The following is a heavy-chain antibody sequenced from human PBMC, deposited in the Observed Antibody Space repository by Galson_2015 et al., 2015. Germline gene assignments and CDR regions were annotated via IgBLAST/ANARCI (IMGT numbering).Heavy chain of an antibody. J-gene: IGHJ5*02. CDR3: TRMHYYDSSDYNWFGP. V-gene: IGHV3-73*01. D-gene: IGHD3-22*01. Sequence: SLRLSCAASGFTFSGSAMHWVRQASGKGLEWVGRIRSKANSYATAYAASVKGRFTISRDDSKNTAYLQMNSLKTEDTAVYYCTRMHYYDSSDYNWFGPWGQGTLVTVSS. CDR1: GFTFSGSA. CDR2: IRSKANSYAT.